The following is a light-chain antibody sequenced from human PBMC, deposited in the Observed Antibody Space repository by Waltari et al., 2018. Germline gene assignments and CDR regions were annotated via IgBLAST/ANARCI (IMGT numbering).Light chain of an antibody. CDR2: EDN. V-gene: IGLV6-57*01. CDR1: SGSIASNY. J-gene: IGLJ3*02. CDR3: QSYDSSSWV. Sequence: NFMLTQPHSVSESPGKTVTISCTRSSGSIASNYVQWYQQRPGSSPTTVIYEDNQKPSVVPDRFSGSIDSSSTSASLTISGLKTEDEADYYCQSYDSSSWVFGGGTKLTVL.